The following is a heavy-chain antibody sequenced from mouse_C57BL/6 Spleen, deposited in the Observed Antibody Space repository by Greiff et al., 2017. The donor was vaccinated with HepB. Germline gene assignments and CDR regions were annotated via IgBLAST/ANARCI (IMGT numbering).Heavy chain of an antibody. Sequence: QVQLQQPGAELVRPGSSVKLSCKASGYTFTSYWMHWVKQRPIQGLEWIGNIDPSDSETHYNQKFKDKATLTVDKSSSTAYMQLSSLTSEDSAVYYCARGGNPYYFDYWGQGTTLTVSS. D-gene: IGHD1-1*02. CDR1: GYTFTSYW. CDR3: ARGGNPYYFDY. V-gene: IGHV1-52*01. CDR2: IDPSDSET. J-gene: IGHJ2*01.